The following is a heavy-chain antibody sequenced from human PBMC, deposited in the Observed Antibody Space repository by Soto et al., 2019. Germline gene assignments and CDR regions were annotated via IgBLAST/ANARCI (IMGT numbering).Heavy chain of an antibody. J-gene: IGHJ4*02. V-gene: IGHV4-31*03. CDR2: IYYSGST. Sequence: QVQLQESGPGLVKPSQTLSLPSTVSGGSISSGGYYWSWIRQHPGKGLEWIGYIYYSGSTYYNPSLKSRVTISVDTSKNQFSLKLSSVTAADTSVYYCARGSVVAATLFDYWGQGTLVTVSS. CDR3: ARGSVVAATLFDY. D-gene: IGHD2-15*01. CDR1: GGSISSGGYY.